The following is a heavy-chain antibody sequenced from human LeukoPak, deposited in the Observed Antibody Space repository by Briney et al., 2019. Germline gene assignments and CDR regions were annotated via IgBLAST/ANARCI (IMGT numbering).Heavy chain of an antibody. Sequence: SETLSLTCTVSGGSTSSGGYYWSWIRQHPGKGLEWIGYIYYSGSTYYNPSLKSRVTISVDTSKNQFSLKLSSVTAADTAVYYCARDSRPGRSLGYYYGMDVWGQGTTVTVSS. CDR3: ARDSRPGRSLGYYYGMDV. CDR2: IYYSGST. J-gene: IGHJ6*02. CDR1: GGSTSSGGYY. D-gene: IGHD1-14*01. V-gene: IGHV4-31*03.